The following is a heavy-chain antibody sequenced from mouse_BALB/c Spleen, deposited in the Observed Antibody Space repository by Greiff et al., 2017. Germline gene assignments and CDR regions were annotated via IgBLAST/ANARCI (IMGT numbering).Heavy chain of an antibody. J-gene: IGHJ1*01. D-gene: IGHD1-1*01. CDR2: INPYNDGT. CDR3: AREYHGSRDWYFDV. V-gene: IGHV1-14*01. Sequence: VQLQQSGPELVKPGASVKMSCKASGYTFTSYVMHWVKQKPGQGLEWIGYINPYNDGTKYNEKFKGKATLTADKSSSTAYMELSSLTSEDSAVYYCAREYHGSRDWYFDVWGAGTTVTVSS. CDR1: GYTFTSYV.